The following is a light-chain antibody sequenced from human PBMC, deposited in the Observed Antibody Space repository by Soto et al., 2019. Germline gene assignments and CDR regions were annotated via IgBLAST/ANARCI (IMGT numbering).Light chain of an antibody. J-gene: IGKJ1*01. V-gene: IGKV3-15*01. Sequence: EILMTHSPPTLAVSPCERATLSLRASHSVSSNVGWYQQKPGQAPRLLNYGASTRATGIPARFSGSGSGTEFTLTISSLQSEDFAIYYCQQYKDWPPTFGQGTKVDIK. CDR1: HSVSSN. CDR3: QQYKDWPPT. CDR2: GAS.